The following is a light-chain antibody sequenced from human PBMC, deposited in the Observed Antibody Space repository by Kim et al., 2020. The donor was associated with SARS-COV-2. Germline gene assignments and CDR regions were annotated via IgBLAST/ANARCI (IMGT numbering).Light chain of an antibody. CDR3: CSYAGSPPYV. V-gene: IGLV2-11*01. CDR2: DVT. J-gene: IGLJ1*01. Sequence: QSALTQPRSVSGSPGQSVTISCTGTSSDVGAYNFVPWYQQHPGRAPKLMIYDVTERPSGVPDRFSASKSGNTASLSISGLQVEDEAYYYCCSYAGSPPYVFGTGTKVTVL. CDR1: SSDVGAYNF.